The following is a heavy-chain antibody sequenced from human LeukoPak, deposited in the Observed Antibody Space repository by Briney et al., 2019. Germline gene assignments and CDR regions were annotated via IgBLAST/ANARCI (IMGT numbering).Heavy chain of an antibody. CDR3: ARDEFTQQQFDC. J-gene: IGHJ4*02. V-gene: IGHV3-30*04. CDR2: ISYDGSNK. Sequence: PGGSLRLSCAASGFTFSSYAMHWVRQAPGKGLERVAVISYDGSNKYYADSVKGRFTISRDNSKNTLYLQMNSLRAEDTAVYYCARDEFTQQQFDCWGQGTLVTVSS. CDR1: GFTFSSYA. D-gene: IGHD6-13*01.